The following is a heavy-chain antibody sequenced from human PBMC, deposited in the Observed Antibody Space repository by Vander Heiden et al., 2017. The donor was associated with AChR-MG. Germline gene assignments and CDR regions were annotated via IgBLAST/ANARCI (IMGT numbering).Heavy chain of an antibody. CDR1: GGTFSSYA. V-gene: IGHV1-69*01. Sequence: QVQLVQSGAEVKKPGSSVMVSCKASGGTFSSYAISWVRQAPGQGLEWMGGIIPIFGTANYAQKFQGRVTITADESTSTAYMELSSLRSEDTAVYYCARDSDRDGYNPTPATEFDYWGQGTLVTVSS. CDR3: ARDSDRDGYNPTPATEFDY. D-gene: IGHD5-12*01. J-gene: IGHJ4*02. CDR2: IIPIFGTA.